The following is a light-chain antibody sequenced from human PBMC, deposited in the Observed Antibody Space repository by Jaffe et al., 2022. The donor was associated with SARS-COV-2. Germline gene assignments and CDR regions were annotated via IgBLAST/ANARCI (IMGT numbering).Light chain of an antibody. CDR1: SSDVGRYNY. CDR2: EVS. J-gene: IGLJ3*02. V-gene: IGLV2-14*01. Sequence: QSALTQPASVSGSPGQSITISCTGTSSDVGRYNYVSWYQQHPGKAPKLMISEVSNRPSGVPDRFSVSKSGNTASLTISGLQAEDEADYYCCAYTTSSTWLFGGGTKLTVL. CDR3: CAYTTSSTWL.